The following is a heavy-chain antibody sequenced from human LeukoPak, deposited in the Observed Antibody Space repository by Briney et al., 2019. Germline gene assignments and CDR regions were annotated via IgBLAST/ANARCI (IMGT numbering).Heavy chain of an antibody. CDR3: AGNLEWTNYYYYMDV. V-gene: IGHV4-38-2*01. CDR2: IYHSGST. J-gene: IGHJ6*03. Sequence: SETLSLTCAVSGYSISSGYYWGWIRQPPGKGLEWIGSIYHSGSTYCNPSLKSRVTISVDTSKNQFSLKLSSVTAADTAVYYCAGNLEWTNYYYYMDVWGKGTTVTVSS. D-gene: IGHD3-3*01. CDR1: GYSISSGYY.